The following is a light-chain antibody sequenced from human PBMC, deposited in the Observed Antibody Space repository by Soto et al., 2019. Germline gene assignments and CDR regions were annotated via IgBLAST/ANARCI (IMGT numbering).Light chain of an antibody. V-gene: IGKV1-39*01. CDR3: QQFSSYPLT. CDR1: QSIVAY. CDR2: AAS. J-gene: IGKJ4*01. Sequence: DIQMTQSPSSLSASVGDRVTITFRASQSIVAYLNWYLQKPGKAPKLLIYAASNLQSGVPSRFSGSGSGTDFTLTISRLEPEDFAVYYCQQFSSYPLTFGGGTKVDIK.